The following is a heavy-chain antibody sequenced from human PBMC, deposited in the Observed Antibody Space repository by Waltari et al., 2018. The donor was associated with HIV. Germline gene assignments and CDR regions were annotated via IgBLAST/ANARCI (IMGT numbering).Heavy chain of an antibody. Sequence: QVQLVQSGAEVKKPGASVKVSCKVSGYTLTELSMPWGRQAPGKGLEWMGGFDPEDGETIYAQKFQGRVTMTEDTSTDTAYMELSSLRSEDTAVYYCATDKSTAVAGPALYGMDVWGQGTTVTVSS. CDR3: ATDKSTAVAGPALYGMDV. D-gene: IGHD6-19*01. J-gene: IGHJ6*02. V-gene: IGHV1-24*01. CDR2: FDPEDGET. CDR1: GYTLTELS.